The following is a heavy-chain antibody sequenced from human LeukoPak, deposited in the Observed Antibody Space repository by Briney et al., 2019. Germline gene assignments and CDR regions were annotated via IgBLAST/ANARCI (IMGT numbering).Heavy chain of an antibody. Sequence: GASGKVSCKAAGYTFTSYDINWVRQATGQGLEWMGWMSPNGGNTGYAQKFQGRVSITRNTSISKAYMELSSLRSEDTAVYYCARLYYDYFWGSYRYGRFDYWGQGTLVTVSS. J-gene: IGHJ4*02. CDR2: MSPNGGNT. CDR3: ARLYYDYFWGSYRYGRFDY. V-gene: IGHV1-8*01. CDR1: GYTFTSYD. D-gene: IGHD3-16*02.